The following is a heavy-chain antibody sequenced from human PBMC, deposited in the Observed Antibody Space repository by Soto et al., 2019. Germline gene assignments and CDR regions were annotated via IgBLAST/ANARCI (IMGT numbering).Heavy chain of an antibody. CDR2: ISSSSSTI. CDR3: ARGGAARPDY. CDR1: AFTFSNYG. V-gene: IGHV3-48*02. D-gene: IGHD6-6*01. J-gene: IGHJ4*02. Sequence: GGSLRLSCAASAFTFSNYGMNWVRQAPGKGLEWVSYISSSSSTINYADSVKGRFTISRDNAKSSLYLQMDSLRDDDTAVYYCARGGAARPDYWGQGTLVTVSS.